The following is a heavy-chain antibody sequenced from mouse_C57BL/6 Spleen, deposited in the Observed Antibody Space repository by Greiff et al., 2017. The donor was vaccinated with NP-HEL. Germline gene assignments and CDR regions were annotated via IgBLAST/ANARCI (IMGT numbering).Heavy chain of an antibody. V-gene: IGHV5-4*01. J-gene: IGHJ1*03. CDR2: ISDGGSYT. D-gene: IGHD1-1*01. CDR3: ARDRVTTVHWYVDV. Sequence: EVQLVESGGGLVKPGGSLKLSCAASGFTFSSYAMSWVRQTPEKRLEWVATISDGGSYTYYPDNVKGRFTISRDNAKNNLYLQMSHLKSEDTAMYYCARDRVTTVHWYVDVWGTGTTVTVSS. CDR1: GFTFSSYA.